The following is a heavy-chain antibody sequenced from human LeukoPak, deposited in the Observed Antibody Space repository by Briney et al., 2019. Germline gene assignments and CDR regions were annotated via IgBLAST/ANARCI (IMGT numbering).Heavy chain of an antibody. CDR3: ARIAVAGTLPTDH. V-gene: IGHV1-69*13. Sequence: SVKVSCKASGGTFSSYAISWVRQAPGQGLEWMGGIIPIFGTANYAQKFQGRVTITADESTSTAYMELSSLRSEDTAVYYCARIAVAGTLPTDHWGQGTLVTVSS. J-gene: IGHJ4*02. CDR2: IIPIFGTA. D-gene: IGHD6-19*01. CDR1: GGTFSSYA.